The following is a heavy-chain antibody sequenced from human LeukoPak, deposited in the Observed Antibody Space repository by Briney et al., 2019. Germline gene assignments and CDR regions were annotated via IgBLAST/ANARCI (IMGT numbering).Heavy chain of an antibody. Sequence: KTGGYLRLSCAASGFTFSNAWMSWVRQAPGKGLEWVGRIKSKTDGGTTDYAAPVKGRFTISRDDSKNTLYLQMNSLKTEDTAVYYCTTPTYYYDSSGYHDAFDIWGQGTMVTVSS. J-gene: IGHJ3*02. D-gene: IGHD3-22*01. CDR3: TTPTYYYDSSGYHDAFDI. V-gene: IGHV3-15*01. CDR1: GFTFSNAW. CDR2: IKSKTDGGTT.